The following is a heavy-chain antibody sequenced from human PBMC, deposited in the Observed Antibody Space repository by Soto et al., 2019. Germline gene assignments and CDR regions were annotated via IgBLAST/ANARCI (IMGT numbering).Heavy chain of an antibody. CDR1: GDSVTSGSYY. V-gene: IGHV4-61*03. Sequence: SETLSLTCIVSGDSVTSGSYYWTWLRQPPGRGLEWIGYISYTGRTKYNPSLQSRVTISADTSKNDFSLNLSSVTAADTAVYFCAREWGLLPYYVMNVWGHGTAVTVSS. CDR2: ISYTGRT. J-gene: IGHJ6*02. CDR3: AREWGLLPYYVMNV. D-gene: IGHD7-27*01.